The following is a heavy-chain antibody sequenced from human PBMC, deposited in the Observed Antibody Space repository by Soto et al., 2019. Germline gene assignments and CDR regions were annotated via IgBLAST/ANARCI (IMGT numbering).Heavy chain of an antibody. D-gene: IGHD5-18*01. V-gene: IGHV1-3*01. J-gene: IGHJ4*02. CDR3: ARGLNGYLYYFDY. CDR1: GYTFTGPY. CDR2: INAGNGNT. Sequence: ASVKVSCKASGYTFTGPYIQWVRQAPGQRFEWMGWINAGNGNTKYSQKFQGRVTITRDTSASTACMELSSLRSEDTAVYYCARGLNGYLYYFDYWGQGTLVTVSS.